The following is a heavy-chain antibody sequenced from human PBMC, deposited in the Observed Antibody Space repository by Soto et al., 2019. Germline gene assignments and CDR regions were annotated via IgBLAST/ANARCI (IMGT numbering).Heavy chain of an antibody. Sequence: GGSLRRSCAASGVTCNIYALHWVRQAPGKGLEWVDVISFDGTKKYYSDSVKGRFTISRDNLKNTLYLQMNNLRVEDAALYFCAREDDYGYRYINYGMDVWGQGTTVTVSS. V-gene: IGHV3-30-3*01. CDR3: AREDDYGYRYINYGMDV. CDR2: ISFDGTKK. D-gene: IGHD4-17*01. CDR1: GVTCNIYA. J-gene: IGHJ6*02.